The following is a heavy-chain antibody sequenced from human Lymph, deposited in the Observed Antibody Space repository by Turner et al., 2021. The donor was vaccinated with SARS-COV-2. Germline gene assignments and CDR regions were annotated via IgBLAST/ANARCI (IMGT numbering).Heavy chain of an antibody. V-gene: IGHV3-20*01. Sequence: GYADSVKGRFTISRDNAKNSLYLQVNSLRAEDTALYHCTRGTGAADYWGQGTLVTVSS. CDR3: TRGTGAADY. D-gene: IGHD7-27*01. J-gene: IGHJ4*02.